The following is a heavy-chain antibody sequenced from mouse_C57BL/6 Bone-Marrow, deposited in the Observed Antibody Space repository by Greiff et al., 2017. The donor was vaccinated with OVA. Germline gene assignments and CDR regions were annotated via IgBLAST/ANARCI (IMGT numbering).Heavy chain of an antibody. CDR2: GQGLEWIG. J-gene: IGHJ1*03. D-gene: IGHD1-1*01. CDR3: SEDSAVNYCACFSYGSSHWYFDV. CDR1: YTFS. V-gene: IGHV1-87*01. Sequence: QVQLQQSGPELARPWASVKISCQAFYTFSRRVHFAISDPNYWMQWVKQRPGQGLEWIGAIYPGHGDTSYNQKFKGKATLTADKSSSAAYMLLSSLRSEDSAVNYCACFSYGSSHWYFDVWGTGTTVAVSS.